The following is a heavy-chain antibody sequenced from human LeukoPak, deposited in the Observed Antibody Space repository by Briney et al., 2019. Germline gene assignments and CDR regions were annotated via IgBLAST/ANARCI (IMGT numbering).Heavy chain of an antibody. CDR3: ARDHIAVAGTGYFDY. D-gene: IGHD6-19*01. CDR1: GFTFRSHA. CDR2: IYENGGTT. J-gene: IGHJ4*02. V-gene: IGHV3-23*01. Sequence: GGSLRLSCVGSGFTFRSHAMSWVRQAPEKGLEFVSGIYENGGTTYYADSVKGRFSISRDNSKNTLYLQMDSLRGEDTAVYYCARDHIAVAGTGYFDYWGQGTLVTVSS.